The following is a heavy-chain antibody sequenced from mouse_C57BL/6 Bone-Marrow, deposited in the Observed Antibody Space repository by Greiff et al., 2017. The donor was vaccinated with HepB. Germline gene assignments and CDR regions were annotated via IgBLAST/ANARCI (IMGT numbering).Heavy chain of an antibody. D-gene: IGHD2-5*01. Sequence: VKLMESGPGLVAPSQSLSITCTVSGFSLTSYAISWVRQPPGKGLEWLGVIWTGGGTNYNSAPKSRLSISKDNSKSQVFLKMNSLQTDDTARYYCARENYSNPHWYFDVWGTGTTVTVSS. V-gene: IGHV2-9-1*01. J-gene: IGHJ1*03. CDR2: IWTGGGT. CDR1: GFSLTSYA. CDR3: ARENYSNPHWYFDV.